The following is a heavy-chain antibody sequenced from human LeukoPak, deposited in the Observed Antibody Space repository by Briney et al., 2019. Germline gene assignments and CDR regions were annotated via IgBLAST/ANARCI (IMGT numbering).Heavy chain of an antibody. V-gene: IGHV1-69*01. CDR3: ARSSGYDHLYYFDY. J-gene: IGHJ4*02. CDR1: GGTFSSYA. Sequence: ASVTVSFTASGGTFSSYAISWVRQAPGQGLEWMGGIIPIFGTANYAQKFQGRVTITADESTSTAYMELSSLRSEDTAVYYCARSSGYDHLYYFDYWGQGTLVTVSS. CDR2: IIPIFGTA. D-gene: IGHD5-12*01.